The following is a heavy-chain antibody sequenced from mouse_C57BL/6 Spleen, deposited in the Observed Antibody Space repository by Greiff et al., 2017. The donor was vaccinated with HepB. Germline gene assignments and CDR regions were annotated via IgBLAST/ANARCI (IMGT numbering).Heavy chain of an antibody. Sequence: QVQLQQPGAELVKPGASVKVSCKASGYTFTSYWMHWVKQRPGQGLEWIGRIHPSDSDTNYNQKFKGKATLTVDKSSSTAYMQLSSLTSEDSAVYYCARIYYGYDRRDYFDYWGQGTTLTVSS. CDR3: ARIYYGYDRRDYFDY. CDR2: IHPSDSDT. J-gene: IGHJ2*01. CDR1: GYTFTSYW. D-gene: IGHD2-2*01. V-gene: IGHV1-74*01.